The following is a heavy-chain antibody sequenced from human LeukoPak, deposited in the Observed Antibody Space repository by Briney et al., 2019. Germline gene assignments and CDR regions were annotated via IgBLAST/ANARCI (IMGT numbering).Heavy chain of an antibody. J-gene: IGHJ4*02. CDR3: VRSYDWVFDY. CDR1: GDSVSRHDLT. V-gene: IGHV6-1*01. Sequence: PSQTLSLTRAISGDSVSRHDLTWDWVRQSPSRGLEWLGRTFYRSKWYNDYAVSVKSRITVSPDTSKNQFSLHLNSVTPEDTAVYYCVRSYDWVFDYWGQGTRVTVSS. CDR2: TFYRSKWYN. D-gene: IGHD1-1*01.